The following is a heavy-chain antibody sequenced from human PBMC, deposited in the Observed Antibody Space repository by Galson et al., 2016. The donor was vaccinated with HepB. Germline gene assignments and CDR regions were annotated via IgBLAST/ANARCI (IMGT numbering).Heavy chain of an antibody. D-gene: IGHD1-7*01. J-gene: IGHJ4*02. CDR3: AREIGGTSYFEY. CDR2: INPSDGTT. Sequence: SVKVSCKASGYMFTSYGISWVRQAPGQGLEWVGVINPSDGTTNCAERFQGRVTMTRDTSTTSFYMELSSPRYEDTAEYFCAREIGGTSYFEYWGQGTLVTVSS. CDR1: GYMFTSYG. V-gene: IGHV1-46*01.